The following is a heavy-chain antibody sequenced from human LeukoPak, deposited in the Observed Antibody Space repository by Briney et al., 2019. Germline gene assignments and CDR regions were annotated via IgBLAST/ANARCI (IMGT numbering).Heavy chain of an antibody. J-gene: IGHJ6*03. V-gene: IGHV3-21*01. CDR3: ARGSIAYYYMDV. Sequence: GGSLRLSCAASGFTFSSYSMNWVRQAPGKGLEWVSSISSSSSYIYYADSVKGRFTISRDNAKNSLYLQMNSLRAEDTAVYYCARGSIAYYYMDVWGKGTTVTISS. D-gene: IGHD3-22*01. CDR1: GFTFSSYS. CDR2: ISSSSSYI.